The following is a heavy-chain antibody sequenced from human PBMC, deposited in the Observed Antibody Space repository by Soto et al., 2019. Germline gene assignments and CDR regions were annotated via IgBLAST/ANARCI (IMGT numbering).Heavy chain of an antibody. V-gene: IGHV1-69*02. J-gene: IGHJ4*02. CDR3: AIVCSGGSCYSNYFDY. CDR2: IIPILGIA. CDR1: GGTFSSYT. D-gene: IGHD2-15*01. Sequence: GASVKVSCKASGGTFSSYTISWVRQAPGQGLEWMGRIIPILGIANYAQKFQGRVTITADKSTSTAYMELSSLRSEDTAVYYCAIVCSGGSCYSNYFDYWGQGTLVTVSS.